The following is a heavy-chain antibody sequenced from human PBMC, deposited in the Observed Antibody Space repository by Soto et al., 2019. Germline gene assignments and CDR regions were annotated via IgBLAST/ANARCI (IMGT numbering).Heavy chain of an antibody. CDR3: ATDLPVGGIAVAGTDSDFDY. Sequence: QVQLVESGGGVVQPGRSLRLSCAASGFTFSSYGMHWVRQAPGKGLEWVAVIWYDGSNKYYADSVKGRFTISRDNSKNTLYLQMNSLRAEDTAVYYCATDLPVGGIAVAGTDSDFDYWGQGTLVTVSS. CDR2: IWYDGSNK. J-gene: IGHJ4*02. CDR1: GFTFSSYG. V-gene: IGHV3-33*01. D-gene: IGHD6-19*01.